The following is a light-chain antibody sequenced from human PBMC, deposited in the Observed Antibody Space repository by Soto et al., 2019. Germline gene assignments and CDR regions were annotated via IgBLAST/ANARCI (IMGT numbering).Light chain of an antibody. CDR3: AAWDDSLSGHWV. CDR2: RNN. V-gene: IGLV1-47*01. CDR1: SSNIGSNY. Sequence: QSVLTQPPSASRTPGQRVTISCSGSSSNIGSNYVYWYQQLPGTAPKLLIYRNNQRPSGVPDRFSGSKSGTSASLAISGLRSEDEADYYCAAWDDSLSGHWVFGGGTKLTVL. J-gene: IGLJ3*02.